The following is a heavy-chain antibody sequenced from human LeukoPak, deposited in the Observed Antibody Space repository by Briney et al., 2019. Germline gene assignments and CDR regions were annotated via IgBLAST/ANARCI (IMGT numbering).Heavy chain of an antibody. Sequence: GGSLRLSCAASGFTFSSYWMSWVRQAPGKGLEWVSAISGSGAGTYYADSVKGRFTISRDNSKNTLYLQMNSLRAEDTAVYYCAKDREKYYYDSSGLEFDYWGQGTLVTVSS. D-gene: IGHD3-22*01. CDR2: ISGSGAGT. CDR3: AKDREKYYYDSSGLEFDY. J-gene: IGHJ4*02. CDR1: GFTFSSYW. V-gene: IGHV3-23*01.